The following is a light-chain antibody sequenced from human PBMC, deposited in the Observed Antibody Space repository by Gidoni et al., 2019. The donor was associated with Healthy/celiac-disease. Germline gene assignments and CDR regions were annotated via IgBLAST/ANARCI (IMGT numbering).Light chain of an antibody. Sequence: DIVMTQYPLSLPVTPGEPASISCRSSQSLLHSNGYNYLDWYLQKPGQSPQLLIYLGSNRASGVPDRFSGSGSGTDITLKISRVEAEDVGVYYCMQALQTPPSFGQGTKLEIK. CDR3: MQALQTPPS. CDR2: LGS. V-gene: IGKV2-28*01. CDR1: QSLLHSNGYNY. J-gene: IGKJ2*03.